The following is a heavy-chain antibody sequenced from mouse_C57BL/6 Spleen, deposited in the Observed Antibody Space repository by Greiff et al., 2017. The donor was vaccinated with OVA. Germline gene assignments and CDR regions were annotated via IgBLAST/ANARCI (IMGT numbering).Heavy chain of an antibody. CDR3: ARNPSMVTRYAMDY. V-gene: IGHV2-9-1*01. CDR1: GFSLTSYA. J-gene: IGHJ4*01. CDR2: IWTGGGT. Sequence: QVQLQQSGPGLVAPSQSLSITCTVSGFSLTSYAISWVRQPPGKGLEWLGVIWTGGGTNYNSALKSRLSISKDTSKSQVFLKMNSLQTDDTARYYCARNPSMVTRYAMDYWGQGTSVTVSS. D-gene: IGHD2-2*01.